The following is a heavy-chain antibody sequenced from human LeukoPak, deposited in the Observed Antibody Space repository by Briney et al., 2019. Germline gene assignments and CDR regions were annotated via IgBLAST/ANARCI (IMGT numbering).Heavy chain of an antibody. CDR1: GVSISSGSNY. D-gene: IGHD3-16*01. Sequence: KPSETLSLTCSVSGVSISSGSNYWGWIRQPPGKTLEWIGSIYSSGGTYYNPSLKSRVTISVDRSKNQFSLKLSSVTAADTAVFYCARDGKRTSMITSGGARPHYFDYWGQGALVTVSS. CDR3: ARDGKRTSMITSGGARPHYFDY. V-gene: IGHV4-39*07. J-gene: IGHJ4*02. CDR2: IYSSGGT.